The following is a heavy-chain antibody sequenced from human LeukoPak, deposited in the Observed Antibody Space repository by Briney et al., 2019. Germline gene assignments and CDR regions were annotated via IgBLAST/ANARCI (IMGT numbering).Heavy chain of an antibody. Sequence: NSGGSLRLSCAASGFTFSSYSMNWVRQAPGKGLEWVSSISSSSSYIYYADSVKGRFTISRDNSKNTLYLQMNSLRAEDTAVYYCAKDLKGAISGYDSSGTRSWGIDYWGQGTLVTVSS. V-gene: IGHV3-21*04. D-gene: IGHD3-22*01. J-gene: IGHJ4*02. CDR2: ISSSSSYI. CDR3: AKDLKGAISGYDSSGTRSWGIDY. CDR1: GFTFSSYS.